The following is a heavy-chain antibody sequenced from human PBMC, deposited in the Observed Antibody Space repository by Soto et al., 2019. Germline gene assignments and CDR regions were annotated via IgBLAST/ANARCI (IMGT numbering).Heavy chain of an antibody. CDR1: GGSFSGYY. CDR2: INHSGST. D-gene: IGHD2-15*01. J-gene: IGHJ5*02. CDR3: ARTAYCSGGSCYYGVVDP. Sequence: QVQLQQWGAGLLKPSETLSLTCAVYGGSFSGYYWSWIRQPPGKGLEWIGEINHSGSTNYNPSLKSRVTISVDTSKNQFSLKLSSVTAADTAVYYCARTAYCSGGSCYYGVVDPWGQGTLVTVSS. V-gene: IGHV4-34*01.